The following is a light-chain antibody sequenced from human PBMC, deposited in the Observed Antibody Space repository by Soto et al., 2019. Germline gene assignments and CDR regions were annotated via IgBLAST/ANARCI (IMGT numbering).Light chain of an antibody. CDR1: SSDVGSYNL. J-gene: IGLJ1*01. V-gene: IGLV2-23*01. CDR2: EGS. Sequence: QSVLTQPASVSGSPGQSSTIFCTATSSDVGSYNLVSWYQQHPGKAPKLMIYEGSKRPSGVSNRFSGSKSGNTASLTISGLQAEDEADYYCCSYAGSSTFVFGTGTKVTVL. CDR3: CSYAGSSTFV.